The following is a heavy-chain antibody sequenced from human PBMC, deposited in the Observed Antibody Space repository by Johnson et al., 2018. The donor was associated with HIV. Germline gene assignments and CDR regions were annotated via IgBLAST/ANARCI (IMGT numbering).Heavy chain of an antibody. CDR1: GFTFDDYA. Sequence: VQLVESGGGVVRPGGSLRLSCAASGFTFDDYAMSWVRQAPGKGLEWVAVISYDGSNKYYADSVKGRFTISRDNAKNSLYLQMNSLRAEDTAVYYCASPYDAFDIWGQGTMVTVSS. V-gene: IGHV3-30*03. J-gene: IGHJ3*02. CDR3: ASPYDAFDI. CDR2: ISYDGSNK.